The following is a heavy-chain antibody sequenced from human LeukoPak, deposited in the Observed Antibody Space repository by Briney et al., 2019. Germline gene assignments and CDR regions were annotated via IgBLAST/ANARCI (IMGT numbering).Heavy chain of an antibody. CDR1: GFTFSNAW. CDR2: IKSKTDGGTT. J-gene: IGHJ4*02. CDR3: TTDSGSYCFDY. Sequence: GGSLRLSCAASGFTFSNAWMSWVRQAPGKGLEWVGRIKSKTDGGTTDYAAPVKGRFTISRDDSKNTLYLQMNGLKTEDTAVYYCTTDSGSYCFDYWGQGTLVTVSS. V-gene: IGHV3-15*01. D-gene: IGHD1-26*01.